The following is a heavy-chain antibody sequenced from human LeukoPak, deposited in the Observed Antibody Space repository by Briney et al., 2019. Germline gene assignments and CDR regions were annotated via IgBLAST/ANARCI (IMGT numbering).Heavy chain of an antibody. V-gene: IGHV1-24*01. CDR3: AAGYGDFFDF. J-gene: IGHJ4*02. CDR1: EYTLSEVF. Sequence: ASVKVSCKVSEYTLSEVFMHWVRQAPGKGLEWMGGFKPEEGESVYAQKFQGRVIMTEDTSTDTAYMELTSLKSEHTAVYYCAAGYGDFFDFWGQGTLVTVSS. D-gene: IGHD4-17*01. CDR2: FKPEEGES.